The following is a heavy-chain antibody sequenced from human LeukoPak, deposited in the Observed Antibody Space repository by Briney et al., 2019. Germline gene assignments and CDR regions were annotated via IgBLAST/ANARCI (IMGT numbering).Heavy chain of an antibody. CDR1: GFTFSDYY. Sequence: GGSLRLSCAASGFTFSDYYMSWVRQAPGKGLEWVSYISSSSSTIYYADSVKGRFTISRDNAKNSLYLQMNSLRAEDTAVYYCARDPRDSSGYYYVDAFDIWGQGTMVTVSS. D-gene: IGHD3-22*01. CDR2: ISSSSSTI. V-gene: IGHV3-11*04. J-gene: IGHJ3*02. CDR3: ARDPRDSSGYYYVDAFDI.